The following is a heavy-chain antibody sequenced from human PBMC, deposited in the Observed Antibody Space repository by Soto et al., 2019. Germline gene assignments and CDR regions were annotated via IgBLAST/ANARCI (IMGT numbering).Heavy chain of an antibody. D-gene: IGHD3-22*01. CDR3: TRHSGLDSSGAYDY. CDR1: GYSFTIYL. J-gene: IGHJ4*02. Sequence: PVESLKISFNCSGYSFTIYLIGWVRQMPGKGLEWMWIMYPGDSNTRYSPSFQGQVTISADKSINTAYLQWSSLKASDTALYYCTRHSGLDSSGAYDYWGQGTLVTVSS. CDR2: MYPGDSNT. V-gene: IGHV5-51*01.